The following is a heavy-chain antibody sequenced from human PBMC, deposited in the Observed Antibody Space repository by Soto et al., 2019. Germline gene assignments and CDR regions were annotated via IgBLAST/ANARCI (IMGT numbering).Heavy chain of an antibody. CDR2: IIPIFGTA. J-gene: IGHJ5*02. CDR1: GGTFSSYA. CDR3: ARGRGGLSSSSSWYGGGWFDP. Sequence: SVKVSCKASGGTFSSYAISWVRRAPGQGLEWMGGIIPIFGTANYAQKFQGRVTMTRDTSISTAYMELSRLRSDDTAVYYCARGRGGLSSSSSWYGGGWFDPWGQGTLVTVSS. V-gene: IGHV1-69*05. D-gene: IGHD6-13*01.